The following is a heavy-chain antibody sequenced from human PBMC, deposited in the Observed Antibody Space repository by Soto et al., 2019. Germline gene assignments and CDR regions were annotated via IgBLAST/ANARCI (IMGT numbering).Heavy chain of an antibody. Sequence: SETLSLTCTVSGDSISSADYYWSWIRQHPGKGLEWIGYIYYSGSTYYNPSLKSRVTISVDTSKNQFSLKLSSVTAADTAVYYCARSIAAAGSYYYYYGMDVWGQGTTVTVSS. CDR3: ARSIAAAGSYYYYYGMDV. CDR2: IYYSGST. V-gene: IGHV4-31*03. CDR1: GDSISSADYY. J-gene: IGHJ6*02. D-gene: IGHD6-13*01.